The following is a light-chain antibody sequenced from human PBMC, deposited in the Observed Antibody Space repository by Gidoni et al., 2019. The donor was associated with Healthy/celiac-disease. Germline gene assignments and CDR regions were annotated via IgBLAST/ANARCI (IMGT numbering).Light chain of an antibody. Sequence: IVMTQSPATLSVSPGERATLSCRASQSVSSNLAWYQQKPGQAPRLLIYGASTRPTGIPARFSGSGSGTEFTLTISSLQSEDFAVYYCQQYNNWPGTFXXXTKVEIK. J-gene: IGKJ1*01. V-gene: IGKV3-15*01. CDR2: GAS. CDR3: QQYNNWPGT. CDR1: QSVSSN.